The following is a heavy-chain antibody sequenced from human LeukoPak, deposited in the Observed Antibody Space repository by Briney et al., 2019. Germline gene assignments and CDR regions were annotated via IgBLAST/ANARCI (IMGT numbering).Heavy chain of an antibody. D-gene: IGHD1-26*01. CDR2: ISVSGDTT. V-gene: IGHV3-23*01. J-gene: IGHJ4*02. CDR3: ATAAYGLSGSLDS. Sequence: GGSLRLSCAASGFTFSSYGMSWVRQAPGKGLEWVSAISVSGDTTYYADSVKGRFTISRDNSKNTLYLQMNSLRAEDTAVYYCATAAYGLSGSLDSWGQGTLVTVSS. CDR1: GFTFSSYG.